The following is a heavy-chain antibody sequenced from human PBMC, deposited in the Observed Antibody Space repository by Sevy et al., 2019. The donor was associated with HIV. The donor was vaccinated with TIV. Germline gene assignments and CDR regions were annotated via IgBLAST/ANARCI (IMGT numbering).Heavy chain of an antibody. Sequence: GGSLRLSCTMSRFTFSNYWMHWVRRAPGEGLMWVSRIDRDGSSTDYADSVKGRFTISRDNAKNSLYLQMNSLRAEDTAVYYCASSSLGGMAGMDVWGQRTTVTVSS. D-gene: IGHD3-16*01. CDR3: ASSSLGGMAGMDV. J-gene: IGHJ6*02. CDR1: RFTFSNYW. V-gene: IGHV3-74*01. CDR2: IDRDGSST.